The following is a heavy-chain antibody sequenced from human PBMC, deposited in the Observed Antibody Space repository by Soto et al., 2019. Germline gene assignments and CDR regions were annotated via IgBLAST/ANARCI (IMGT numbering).Heavy chain of an antibody. V-gene: IGHV1-69*01. D-gene: IGHD3-22*01. J-gene: IGHJ4*02. Sequence: QVQLVQSGAEAKKPGSSVKVSCKASGGTFSSYAISWVRQAPGQGLEWMGGIIPIFGTANYAQKFQGRVTITADESTSTAYMELSSLRSEDTAVYYCASLYYYDSSGYYSPGYFDYWGQGTLVTVSS. CDR1: GGTFSSYA. CDR2: IIPIFGTA. CDR3: ASLYYYDSSGYYSPGYFDY.